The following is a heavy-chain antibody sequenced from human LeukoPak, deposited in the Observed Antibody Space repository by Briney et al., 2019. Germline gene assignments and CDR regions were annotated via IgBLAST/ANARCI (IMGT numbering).Heavy chain of an antibody. J-gene: IGHJ6*02. CDR2: IYSGGST. CDR3: ASWGGLPAAIGYYYYYGMDV. CDR1: GFTVSSNY. D-gene: IGHD2-2*01. Sequence: PGGSLRLSCAASGFTVSSNYMSWVRQAPGKGLEWVSVIYSGGSTYYADSVKGRFTISRDNSKYTLYLQMNSLRAEDTAVYYCASWGGLPAAIGYYYYYGMDVWGQGTTVTVSS. V-gene: IGHV3-53*01.